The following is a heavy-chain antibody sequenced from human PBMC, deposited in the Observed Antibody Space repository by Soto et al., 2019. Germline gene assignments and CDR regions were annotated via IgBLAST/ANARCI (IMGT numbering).Heavy chain of an antibody. CDR2: IIPIFGTA. Sequence: QVQLVQSGAEVKKPGSSVKVSCKASGGTFSSYAISWVRQAPGQGLEWMGGIIPIFGTANYAQKFQGRVTITADESKSTAYMELSSLRSEETAVYYCARGMDIVVVVAATRYYYGMDVWGQGTTVTVSS. D-gene: IGHD2-15*01. CDR1: GGTFSSYA. J-gene: IGHJ6*02. CDR3: ARGMDIVVVVAATRYYYGMDV. V-gene: IGHV1-69*01.